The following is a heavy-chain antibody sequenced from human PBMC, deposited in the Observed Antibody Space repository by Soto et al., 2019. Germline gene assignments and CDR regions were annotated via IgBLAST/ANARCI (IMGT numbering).Heavy chain of an antibody. V-gene: IGHV3-23*01. J-gene: IGHJ1*01. Sequence: VSLRLSCAASGFTFKSYAMNWVRQAPGKGLECVASTPGSGGSSYYADSVKGRFTISRDNSKNTLYLDLNSLKAEDTAMYYCARRASTGWFYFDGWGHGTQVAVAS. CDR2: TPGSGGSS. CDR1: GFTFKSYA. CDR3: ARRASTGWFYFDG. D-gene: IGHD6-19*01.